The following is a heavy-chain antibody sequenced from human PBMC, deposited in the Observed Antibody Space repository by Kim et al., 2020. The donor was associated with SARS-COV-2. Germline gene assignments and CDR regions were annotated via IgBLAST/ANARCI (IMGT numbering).Heavy chain of an antibody. Sequence: TYYHPSLKSRVTISVDTSKNQFSLKLNSVTAADTAVYYCARRGASGSFDYRGQGTLVTVSS. J-gene: IGHJ4*02. CDR3: ARRGASGSFDY. V-gene: IGHV4-39*07. D-gene: IGHD3-10*01. CDR2: T.